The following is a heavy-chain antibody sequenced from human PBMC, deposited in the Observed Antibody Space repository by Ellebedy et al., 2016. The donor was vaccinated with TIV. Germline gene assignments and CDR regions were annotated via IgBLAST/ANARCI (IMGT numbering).Heavy chain of an antibody. D-gene: IGHD3-16*01. V-gene: IGHV1-69*04. J-gene: IGHJ4*02. Sequence: SVKVSXXASGGTFSSYAISWVRQAPGQGLEWMGRIIPILGIANYAQKFQGRVTITADKSTSTAYMELSSLRSEDTAVYYCARDAYDYVWGYFDYWGQGTLVTVSS. CDR2: IIPILGIA. CDR3: ARDAYDYVWGYFDY. CDR1: GGTFSSYA.